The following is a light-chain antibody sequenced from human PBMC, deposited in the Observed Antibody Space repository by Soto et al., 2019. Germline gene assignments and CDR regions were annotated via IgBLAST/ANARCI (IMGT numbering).Light chain of an antibody. Sequence: QSALTQPPSASGLPGQSVTISCTGTSSDVGYYDYVSWYQQHPGKAPKLVIYEVTKRPSGVPDRVSASKSGNTAYLTVSGLRAEDEADYYCSSYAGSNNFVFGSGTKLTVL. CDR2: EVT. CDR3: SSYAGSNNFV. V-gene: IGLV2-8*01. J-gene: IGLJ1*01. CDR1: SSDVGYYDY.